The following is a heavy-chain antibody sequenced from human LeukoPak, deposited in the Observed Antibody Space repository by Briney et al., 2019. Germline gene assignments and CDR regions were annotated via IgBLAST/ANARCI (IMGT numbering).Heavy chain of an antibody. CDR1: GFTFSSYW. CDR3: ARDSTEYYYYYYHMDV. Sequence: PGGSLRLSCAASGFTFSSYWMSWVRQAPGKGLEWVANIKQDGSEKYYVDSVKGRFTISRDNAKNSLYLQMNSLRAEDTAVYYCARDSTEYYYYYYHMDVWGKGTTVTVSS. V-gene: IGHV3-7*01. CDR2: IKQDGSEK. J-gene: IGHJ6*03. D-gene: IGHD1-14*01.